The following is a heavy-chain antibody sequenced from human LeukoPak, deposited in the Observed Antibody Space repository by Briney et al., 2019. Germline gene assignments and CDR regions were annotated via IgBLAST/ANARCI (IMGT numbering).Heavy chain of an antibody. CDR3: AKDGSGGTFDP. J-gene: IGHJ5*02. V-gene: IGHV3-21*01. CDR1: GFTFSSYS. Sequence: PGGSLRLSCAASGFTFSSYSMNWVRQAPGTGLEWVSSISSSSTYTSYADSVRGRFTISRDNSKNTLYLQMNSLRAEDTAVYYCAKDGSGGTFDPWGQGTLVTVSS. D-gene: IGHD2-15*01. CDR2: ISSSSTYT.